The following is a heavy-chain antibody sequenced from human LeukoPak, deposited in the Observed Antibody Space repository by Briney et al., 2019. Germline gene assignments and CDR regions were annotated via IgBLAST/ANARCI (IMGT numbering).Heavy chain of an antibody. CDR2: ISGSGGST. D-gene: IGHD3-10*02. J-gene: IGHJ4*02. CDR1: GFTFSSYA. V-gene: IGHV3-23*01. Sequence: GGSLRLSCAASGFTFSSYAMSWVRQAPGKGLEWVSAISGSGGSTYYADSVKGRFTISRDNSKNTLYQQMNSLRAEDTAVYYCAKLGVRGVITPIDYWGQGTLVTVSS. CDR3: AKLGVRGVITPIDY.